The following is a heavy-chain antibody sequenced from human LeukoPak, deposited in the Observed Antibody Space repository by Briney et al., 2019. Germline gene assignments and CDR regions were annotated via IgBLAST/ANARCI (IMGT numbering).Heavy chain of an antibody. Sequence: SETLSLTCTVSVASISSHYWRWIRQPPGEALECVGFFYHSGSATYNPSLKSRVTISLETSKNQFSLSLSSVTAADTAVYYCVGNSITTPGTIDYWGQGTLVTVSS. V-gene: IGHV4-59*11. J-gene: IGHJ4*02. CDR2: FYHSGSA. CDR3: VGNSITTPGTIDY. D-gene: IGHD1-14*01. CDR1: VASISSHY.